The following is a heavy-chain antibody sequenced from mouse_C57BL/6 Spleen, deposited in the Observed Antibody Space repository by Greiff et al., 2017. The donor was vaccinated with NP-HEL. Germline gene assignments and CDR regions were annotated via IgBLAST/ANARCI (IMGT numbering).Heavy chain of an antibody. V-gene: IGHV5-16*01. Sequence: DVMLVESEGGLVQPGSSMKLSCTASGFTFSDYYMAWVRQVPEKGLEWVANINYDGSSPYYLDSLKSRFIISRDNAKNILYLQMSSLKSEDTATYYCARDPFYYYGSSYWYFDVWGTGTTVTVSS. CDR1: GFTFSDYY. D-gene: IGHD1-1*01. CDR2: INYDGSSP. CDR3: ARDPFYYYGSSYWYFDV. J-gene: IGHJ1*03.